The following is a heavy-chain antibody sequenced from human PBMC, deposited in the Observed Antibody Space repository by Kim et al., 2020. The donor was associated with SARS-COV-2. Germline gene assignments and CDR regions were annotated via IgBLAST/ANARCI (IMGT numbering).Heavy chain of an antibody. V-gene: IGHV4-4*07. CDR2: IYSSGSA. Sequence: SETLSLTCTVSGDSITSYYWSWMRQPAGKGLEWIGRIYSSGSANYNPSLKSRVTMSLDMSKNQVSLRLSSVTAADTAVYYCARVAARPPYYCMDVWGNGT. CDR3: ARVAARPPYYCMDV. J-gene: IGHJ6*03. CDR1: GDSITSYY. D-gene: IGHD6-6*01.